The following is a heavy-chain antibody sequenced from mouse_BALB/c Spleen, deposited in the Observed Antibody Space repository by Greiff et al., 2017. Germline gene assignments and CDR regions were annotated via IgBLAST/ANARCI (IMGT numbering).Heavy chain of an antibody. CDR2: IDPSDSYT. J-gene: IGHJ4*01. CDR3: ARGGTGVVDY. CDR1: GYTFTSYW. Sequence: QVQLQQPGAELVKPGASVKLSCKASGYTFTSYWMHWVSQRPGQGLEWIGVIDPSDSYTNYNQKFKGKATLTVGKSSSTAYMQLSSLTSEDSAVYYCARGGTGVVDYWGQGTSVTVSS. D-gene: IGHD4-1*01. V-gene: IGHV1-69*02.